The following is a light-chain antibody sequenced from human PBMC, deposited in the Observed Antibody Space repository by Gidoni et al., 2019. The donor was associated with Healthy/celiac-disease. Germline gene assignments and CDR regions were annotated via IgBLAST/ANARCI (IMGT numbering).Light chain of an antibody. V-gene: IGLV3-19*01. J-gene: IGLJ2*01. Sequence: SSELTQDPPVSVALGQTVRITCQGDSLRSYYASWYQQKPGQAPVLVIYGKNNRPSGIPDRFSGSSSGNPSSLTITGAQAEDEADYYCNSRDSSGNHHVFGGGTKLTVL. CDR2: GKN. CDR1: SLRSYY. CDR3: NSRDSSGNHHV.